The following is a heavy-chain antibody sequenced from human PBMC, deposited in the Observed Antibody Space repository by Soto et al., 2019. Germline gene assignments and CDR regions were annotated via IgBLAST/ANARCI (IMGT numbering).Heavy chain of an antibody. J-gene: IGHJ4*02. Sequence: QLQLQESGPGLVKPSETLSLTCTVSGGSISSSSYYWGWIRQPPGKGLEWIGSIYYSGSTYYNPSLKSRVTIPVDTSKNQCSLKLSSVTAADTAVYYCARHLPGIAVAGTLRVAPGGVDYWGQGTLVTVSS. V-gene: IGHV4-39*01. CDR2: IYYSGST. CDR3: ARHLPGIAVAGTLRVAPGGVDY. D-gene: IGHD6-19*01. CDR1: GGSISSSSYY.